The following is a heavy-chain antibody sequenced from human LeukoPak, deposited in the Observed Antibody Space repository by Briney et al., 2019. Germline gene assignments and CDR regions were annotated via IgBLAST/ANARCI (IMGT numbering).Heavy chain of an antibody. CDR2: ISGGGGST. D-gene: IGHD6-19*01. V-gene: IGHV3-43*02. CDR1: GLIFDNYA. Sequence: GGSLRLSCAAPGLIFDNYAIHCVRQAPGKGLEWVSLISGGGGSTFYADSVRGRFTISRDNTRKSLSLQMSSLRSEDTALYYCARESETSGWYDYWGQGTLVTVSS. CDR3: ARESETSGWYDY. J-gene: IGHJ4*02.